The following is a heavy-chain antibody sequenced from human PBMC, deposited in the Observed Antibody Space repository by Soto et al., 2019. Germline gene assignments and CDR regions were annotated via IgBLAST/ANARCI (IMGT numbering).Heavy chain of an antibody. CDR2: IYYSGST. J-gene: IGHJ4*02. CDR3: ARQTYHYDSSDFYDY. CDR1: GVSITGYY. V-gene: IGHV4-59*08. Sequence: SETLSLTCTVSGVSITGYYWSWVRQPPGKGLEWIGYIYYSGSTNYNSSLKSRITISVDTSKNQFSLKLSSVTAADTAVYYCARQTYHYDSSDFYDYWGQGTLVTVSS. D-gene: IGHD3-22*01.